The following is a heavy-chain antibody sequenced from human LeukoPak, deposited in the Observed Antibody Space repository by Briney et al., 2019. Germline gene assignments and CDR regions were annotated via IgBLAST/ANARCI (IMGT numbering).Heavy chain of an antibody. Sequence: SETLSLTYTVSGGSISNSTYYWGWIRQPPGKGLEWIGSINYSGSTYDNSALKSRVTISVDTSRNQFSLKLNSVTAADAAVYYCVRHLSKLRYFDWQNWFDPWGQGTLVTVSS. CDR2: INYSGST. J-gene: IGHJ5*02. CDR1: GGSISNSTYY. D-gene: IGHD3-9*01. CDR3: VRHLSKLRYFDWQNWFDP. V-gene: IGHV4-39*01.